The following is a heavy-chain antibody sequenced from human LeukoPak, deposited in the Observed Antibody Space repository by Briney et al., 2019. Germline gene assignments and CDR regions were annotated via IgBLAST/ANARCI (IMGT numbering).Heavy chain of an antibody. CDR1: GFTFSNYA. J-gene: IGHJ4*02. V-gene: IGHV3-23*01. D-gene: IGHD6-6*01. CDR2: ISGSGGST. CDR3: AKDQSSYSSSFDY. Sequence: GGSLRLSCAVSGFTFSNYAMSWVRQAPGKGLELVSGISGSGGSTYYADSVKGRFTISRDNSKNTLYLQMNSLRAEDTAVYYCAKDQSSYSSSFDYWGQGTLVTVSS.